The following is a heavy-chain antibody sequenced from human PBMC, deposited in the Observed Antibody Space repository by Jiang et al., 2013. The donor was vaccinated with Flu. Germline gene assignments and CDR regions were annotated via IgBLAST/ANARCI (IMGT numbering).Heavy chain of an antibody. J-gene: IGHJ4*02. V-gene: IGHV6-1*01. CDR2: AQYRSAWYK. CDR3: VREVNRYDGSGTHFDH. Sequence: QTLSLTCAISGDSVSSNGAAWTWIRQSPSRGLEWLGRAQYRSAWYKDYAESLKSRMTINPDTSANQFSLHLNSVTPEDTAVYYCVREVNRYDGSGTHFDHWGQGTLVTVSS. D-gene: IGHD3-22*01. CDR1: GDSVSSNGAA.